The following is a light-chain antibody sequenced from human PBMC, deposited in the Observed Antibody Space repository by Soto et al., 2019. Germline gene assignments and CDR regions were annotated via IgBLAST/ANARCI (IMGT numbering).Light chain of an antibody. J-gene: IGKJ2*01. Sequence: DIQMTQSPSSLSASVGDRITITCRASQSIGSYLNWYQRKPGRAPNLLIYAAYSLQSGVPSRFSGSGSGTDFTLTITSLEADDFAVYYCLQRSNWPYTFGQGTTLEI. CDR3: LQRSNWPYT. CDR1: QSIGSY. CDR2: AAY. V-gene: IGKV1-39*01.